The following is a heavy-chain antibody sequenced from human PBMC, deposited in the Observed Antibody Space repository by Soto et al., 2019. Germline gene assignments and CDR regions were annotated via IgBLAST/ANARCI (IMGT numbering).Heavy chain of an antibody. Sequence: EVQLVESAGGLVKPGGSLRLSCVASGFSFNEAWMNWVRQAPGEGLEWVGLIKTSAGGGATDYAAPVQGRFTISRDDSKNALYLHMNSLRTEDTAIYYCTTGSVEGIWGQGTTVTVSS. CDR3: TTGSVEGI. CDR1: GFSFNEAW. J-gene: IGHJ6*02. V-gene: IGHV3-15*07. D-gene: IGHD2-15*01. CDR2: IKTSAGGGAT.